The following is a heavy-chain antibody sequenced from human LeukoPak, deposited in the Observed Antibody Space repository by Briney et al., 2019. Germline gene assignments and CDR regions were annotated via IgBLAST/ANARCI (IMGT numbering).Heavy chain of an antibody. Sequence: LPGGSLRLSCAASGFTFSSYAMSWVRQAPGKGLEWVSAISGSGGSTYYADSVKGRFTISRDNSKNTLYLQMNSLRAEDTAVYYCARDRGGYDFLDAFDIWGQGTMVTVSS. CDR2: ISGSGGST. CDR3: ARDRGGYDFLDAFDI. D-gene: IGHD5-12*01. J-gene: IGHJ3*02. CDR1: GFTFSSYA. V-gene: IGHV3-23*01.